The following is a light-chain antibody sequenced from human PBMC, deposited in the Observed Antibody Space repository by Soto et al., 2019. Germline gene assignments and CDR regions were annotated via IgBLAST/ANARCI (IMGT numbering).Light chain of an antibody. CDR2: DVS. CDR3: SSYTSSSTLVV. CDR1: SSDVGGYNY. V-gene: IGLV2-14*01. Sequence: SALTQPASVSWSPGQSITISCMGTSSDVGGYNYVSWYQQHPGKAPKLMIYDVSNRPSGVSNRFSGSKSGNTASLTISGLQAEDEADYYCSSYTSSSTLVVFGGGTKLTVL. J-gene: IGLJ2*01.